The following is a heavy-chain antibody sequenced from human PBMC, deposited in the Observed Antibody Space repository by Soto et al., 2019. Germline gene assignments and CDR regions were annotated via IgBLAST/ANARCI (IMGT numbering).Heavy chain of an antibody. Sequence: GASVKVSCKASGGTFSSYAISWVRQAPGQGLEWMGGIIPIFGTANYAQKFQGRVTITADESTSTAYMELSSLRSEDTAVYYCASGRAAAAGRENILRNLDYWGQGTLVTVSS. V-gene: IGHV1-69*13. J-gene: IGHJ4*02. D-gene: IGHD6-13*01. CDR1: GGTFSSYA. CDR2: IIPIFGTA. CDR3: ASGRAAAAGRENILRNLDY.